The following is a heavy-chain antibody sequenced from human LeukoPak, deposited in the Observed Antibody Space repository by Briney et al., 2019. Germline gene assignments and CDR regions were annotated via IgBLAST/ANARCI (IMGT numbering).Heavy chain of an antibody. CDR1: GYSFSNYW. Sequence: GESLKISCKASGYSFSNYWIGWVRQMPGKGLEWMGIIYPSDSDTRYSPSFQGQVTISADKSISTAYLQWSSLKASDTAMYHCARPSNSGYDFWGQGALVTVSS. CDR2: IYPSDSDT. D-gene: IGHD5-12*01. CDR3: ARPSNSGYDF. V-gene: IGHV5-51*01. J-gene: IGHJ4*02.